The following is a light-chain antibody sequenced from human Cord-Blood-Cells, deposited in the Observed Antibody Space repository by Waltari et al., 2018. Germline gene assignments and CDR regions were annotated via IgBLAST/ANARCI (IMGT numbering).Light chain of an antibody. CDR2: AAS. V-gene: IGKV1-12*01. J-gene: IGKJ1*01. CDR3: QQANSFPRT. CDR1: QGISSW. Sequence: DIQMTQSPSSVSTSIGDRVTITWRASQGISSWLAWYQQKPGKAPKILIYAASSLQSGVPSSFRGSRYGTDFTRTINRLQPEDVATYYCQQANSFPRTFGQGTKVEIK.